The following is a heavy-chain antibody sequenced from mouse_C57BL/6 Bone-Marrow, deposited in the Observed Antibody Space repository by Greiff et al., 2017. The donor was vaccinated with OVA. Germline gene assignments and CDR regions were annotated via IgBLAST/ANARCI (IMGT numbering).Heavy chain of an antibody. Sequence: ESGPGLVKPSQSLSLTCSVTGYSITSGYYWNWIRQFPGNKLEWMGYISYDGSNNYNPSLKNRISITRDTSKNQFFLKLNSVTTEDTATYYCARARRRYAMDYWGQGTSVTVSS. J-gene: IGHJ4*01. CDR3: ARARRRYAMDY. CDR1: GYSITSGYY. CDR2: ISYDGSN. V-gene: IGHV3-6*01.